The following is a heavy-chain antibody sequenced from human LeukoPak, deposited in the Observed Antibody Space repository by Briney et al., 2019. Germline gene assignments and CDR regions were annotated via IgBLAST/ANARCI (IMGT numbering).Heavy chain of an antibody. Sequence: ASVTVSCKASGYTFTGYYMHWVRQAPGQELEWMGWINPNSGGTNYAQKFQGRVTMTRDTSISTAYMELSRLRSDGAAVYYWARREVTRGIDYWGQGTLVTVSS. CDR3: ARREVTRGIDY. J-gene: IGHJ4*02. V-gene: IGHV1-2*02. CDR2: INPNSGGT. CDR1: GYTFTGYY. D-gene: IGHD4-23*01.